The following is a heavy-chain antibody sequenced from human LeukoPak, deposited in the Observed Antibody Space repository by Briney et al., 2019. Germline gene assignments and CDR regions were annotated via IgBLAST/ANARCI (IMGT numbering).Heavy chain of an antibody. J-gene: IGHJ4*02. V-gene: IGHV3-33*06. CDR2: IWYDGSNK. CDR3: AKGTYYYDSSGYAFAY. Sequence: QPGRSLRLSCGASGFTFSSYGMHWVRQAPGKGLEWVAVIWYDGSNKYYADSVKGRFTISRDNSKNTPYLQMNSLRAEDTAVYYCAKGTYYYDSSGYAFAYWGQGTLVTVSA. D-gene: IGHD3-22*01. CDR1: GFTFSSYG.